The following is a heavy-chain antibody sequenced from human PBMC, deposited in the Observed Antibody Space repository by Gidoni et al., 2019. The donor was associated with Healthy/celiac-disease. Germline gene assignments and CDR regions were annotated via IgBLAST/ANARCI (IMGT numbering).Heavy chain of an antibody. CDR2: IYHSGST. CDR1: GGSISSSNW. Sequence: QVQLQESGPGLVKPSGTLSLTCAVSGGSISSSNWWSWVRQPPGKGLEWIGEIYHSGSTNYNPSLKSRVTISVDKSKNQFSLKLSSVTAADTAVYYCARVVDCRSSTSCYDVEGFDPWGQGTLVTVSS. CDR3: ARVVDCRSSTSCYDVEGFDP. D-gene: IGHD2-2*01. V-gene: IGHV4-4*02. J-gene: IGHJ5*02.